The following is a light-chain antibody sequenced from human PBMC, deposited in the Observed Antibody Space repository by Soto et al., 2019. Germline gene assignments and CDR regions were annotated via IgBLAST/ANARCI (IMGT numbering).Light chain of an antibody. CDR1: QSVSYY. J-gene: IGKJ5*01. CDR2: DAS. V-gene: IGKV3-20*01. Sequence: EIVMTQSPATLSVSPGERATLSCRASQSVSYYLAWYQQKPGQAPRLLIYDASSRATGVPDRFSGSGSGTDFTLTISRLEPEDFAVYYCQQYGSSIPFGQGTRLEI. CDR3: QQYGSSIP.